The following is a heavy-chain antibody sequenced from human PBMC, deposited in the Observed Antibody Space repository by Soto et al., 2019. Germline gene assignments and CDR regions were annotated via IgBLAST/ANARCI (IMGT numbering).Heavy chain of an antibody. V-gene: IGHV4-34*01. Sequence: QVQLQQWGAGLLKPSETLSLTCAVYGGSFSGYYWSWIRQPPGKGLEWIGEINHSGSTNYNPSLKSRVTISVDTSKNQFSLKLSSVTAADTAVYYCARSSRKVWWFDPWGQGTLVTVSS. CDR1: GGSFSGYY. D-gene: IGHD3-16*01. J-gene: IGHJ5*02. CDR2: INHSGST. CDR3: ARSSRKVWWFDP.